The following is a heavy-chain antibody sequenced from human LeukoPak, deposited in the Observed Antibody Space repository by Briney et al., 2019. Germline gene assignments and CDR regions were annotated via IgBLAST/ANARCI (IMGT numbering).Heavy chain of an antibody. CDR2: ITPSGGRT. V-gene: IGHV1-46*01. D-gene: IGHD2-2*02. Sequence: GASVKVSCKASGYTFTSYYFHWVRQAPGQGLEWMGIITPSGGRTKYAQKFQGRVTMTRDMSTSTVYMELSSLRSEDTAVYYCARDKSTIQDHWYFDLWGRGTLVTVSS. J-gene: IGHJ2*01. CDR1: GYTFTSYY. CDR3: ARDKSTIQDHWYFDL.